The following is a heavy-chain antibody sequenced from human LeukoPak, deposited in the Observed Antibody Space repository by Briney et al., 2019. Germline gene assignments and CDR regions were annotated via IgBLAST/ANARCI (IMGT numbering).Heavy chain of an antibody. Sequence: SETLSLTCSVSGGSINTGGYYWGWIRQPPGKGLEWVGSIHYSGTTYYHPSLKSRVTVSMDTFKNEFYLKLSSVTAAGTAVYYCARHESDELRFLEWFLWFDPWGQGTLVTVSS. CDR1: GGSINTGGYY. V-gene: IGHV4-39*01. CDR3: ARHESDELRFLEWFLWFDP. CDR2: IHYSGTT. D-gene: IGHD3-3*01. J-gene: IGHJ5*02.